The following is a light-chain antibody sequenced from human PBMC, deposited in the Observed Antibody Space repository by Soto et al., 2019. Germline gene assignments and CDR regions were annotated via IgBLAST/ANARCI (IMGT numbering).Light chain of an antibody. Sequence: DIQMTQSPSTLSASVGDRVTITCRASQSISSWLAWYQQKPVKAPKLLIYDASSLESGVPSRFSGSGSGTEFTLTIISLQPDDFATYYCQQYNSYLFTFGPGTKVDIK. CDR2: DAS. J-gene: IGKJ3*01. V-gene: IGKV1-5*01. CDR1: QSISSW. CDR3: QQYNSYLFT.